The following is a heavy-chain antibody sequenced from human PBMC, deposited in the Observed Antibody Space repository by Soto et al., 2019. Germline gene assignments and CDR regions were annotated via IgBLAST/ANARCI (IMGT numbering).Heavy chain of an antibody. D-gene: IGHD1-26*01. J-gene: IGHJ4*02. V-gene: IGHV3-23*01. CDR2: ISSTGGTT. Sequence: EVRLLESGGSLEKPGGSLRLSCGASGFTFASYTMAWVRQAPGKGLEWVSMISSTGGTTYYADSVKGRFTISRDNSRDTLYLQMNSLRADDTAVYYCAKDSVVPPARPGGSGGLFESWGQGTQVIVSS. CDR3: AKDSVVPPARPGGSGGLFES. CDR1: GFTFASYT.